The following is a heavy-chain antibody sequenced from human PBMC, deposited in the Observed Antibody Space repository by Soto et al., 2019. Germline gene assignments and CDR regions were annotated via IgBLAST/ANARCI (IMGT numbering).Heavy chain of an antibody. J-gene: IGHJ6*02. V-gene: IGHV1-69*02. D-gene: IGHD3-9*01. Sequence: QVQLVQSGAEVKKPGSSVKVSCKASGGTFSSYTISWVRQAPGQGLEWMGRIIPILGIANYAQKFQGRVTITADKSTSTAYMELSSLRSEDTAVYYCARAPVHYDILTGYLHYYYYGMDVWGQGTTVTVSS. CDR1: GGTFSSYT. CDR2: IIPILGIA. CDR3: ARAPVHYDILTGYLHYYYYGMDV.